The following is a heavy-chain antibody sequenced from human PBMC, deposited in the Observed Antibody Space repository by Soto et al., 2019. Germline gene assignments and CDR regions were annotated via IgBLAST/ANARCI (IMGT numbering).Heavy chain of an antibody. D-gene: IGHD3-10*01. Sequence: PSETLSLTCTVSGGSISSGGYYWSWIRQHPGKGLEWIGYIYYSGSTYYNPSLKSRVTISVDTSKNQFSLKLSSVTAADTAVYYCARVHGSGSYYIDYWGQGTLVTVS. CDR3: ARVHGSGSYYIDY. CDR2: IYYSGST. V-gene: IGHV4-31*03. J-gene: IGHJ4*02. CDR1: GGSISSGGYY.